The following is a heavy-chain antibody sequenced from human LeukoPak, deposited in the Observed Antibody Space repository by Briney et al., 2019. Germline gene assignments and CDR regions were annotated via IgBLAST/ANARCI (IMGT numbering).Heavy chain of an antibody. Sequence: SETLSLTCTVSGGSISSYYWGWIRQPPGKGLEYIGFIFYSGTTNYNPSLKSRVTISVDTSKNQFSLKLSSVTAADTAVYYCARGILLWPGEWAFDIWGQGTMVTVSS. CDR1: GGSISSYY. CDR3: ARGILLWPGEWAFDI. J-gene: IGHJ3*02. CDR2: IFYSGTT. D-gene: IGHD3-10*01. V-gene: IGHV4-59*12.